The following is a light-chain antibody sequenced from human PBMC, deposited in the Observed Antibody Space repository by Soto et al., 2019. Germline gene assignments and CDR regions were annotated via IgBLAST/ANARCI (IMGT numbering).Light chain of an antibody. CDR2: SNN. Sequence: QSVLTQPPSASGTPGQRVTISFSGSSSNIGSNTVNWYQQLPGTAPKLLIYSNNQRPSGVPDRFSGSKSGTSASLAISGLQSEDEADYYCAAWDLSLYASLFGTGPKATV. CDR1: SSNIGSNT. J-gene: IGLJ1*01. CDR3: AAWDLSLYASL. V-gene: IGLV1-44*01.